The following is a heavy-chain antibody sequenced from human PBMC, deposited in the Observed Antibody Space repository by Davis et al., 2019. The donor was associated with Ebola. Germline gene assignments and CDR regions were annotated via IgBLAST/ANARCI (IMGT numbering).Heavy chain of an antibody. CDR3: ARLSLYNSGGGGFDP. CDR2: IKQDGSEK. V-gene: IGHV3-7*03. J-gene: IGHJ5*02. D-gene: IGHD6-19*01. Sequence: PGGSLRLSCAASGFTFSSYWMSWVRQAPGKGLEWVANIKQDGSEKYYVDSVKGRFTISRDNAKNSLYLQMNSLRAEDTAVYYCARLSLYNSGGGGFDPWGQGTLVTVSS. CDR1: GFTFSSYW.